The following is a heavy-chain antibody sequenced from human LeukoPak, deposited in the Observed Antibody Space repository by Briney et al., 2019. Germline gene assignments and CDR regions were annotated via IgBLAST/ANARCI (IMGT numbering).Heavy chain of an antibody. CDR2: IKSGSTYI. V-gene: IGHV3-21*01. D-gene: IGHD1-20*01. CDR3: ARGGRWVPEVPITYYFDF. J-gene: IGHJ4*01. Sequence: PGGSLRLSCGASGFYFSGYSMNWVRQAAGEGLGWVSYIKSGSTYIYYADSVKGRFNISRDKAKNSLHLQMDSLREEDTGVYFFARGGRWVPEVPITYYFDFWGHGTPVTVSS. CDR1: GFYFSGYS.